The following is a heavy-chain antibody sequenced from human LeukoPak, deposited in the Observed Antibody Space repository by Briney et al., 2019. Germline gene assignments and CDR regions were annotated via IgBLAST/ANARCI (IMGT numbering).Heavy chain of an antibody. CDR1: GYTFTGYC. D-gene: IGHD3-22*01. Sequence: GASVKVSCKASGYTFTGYCVHWVRQAPGQGLEWIGRINPNTDITSYAQKFQGRVTVTRDTSINTAYMELSSLRSDDTAVYYGARSRLDGYDSGGYLYYFDYWGQGTLVTVSS. CDR2: INPNTDIT. V-gene: IGHV1-2*06. J-gene: IGHJ4*02. CDR3: ARSRLDGYDSGGYLYYFDY.